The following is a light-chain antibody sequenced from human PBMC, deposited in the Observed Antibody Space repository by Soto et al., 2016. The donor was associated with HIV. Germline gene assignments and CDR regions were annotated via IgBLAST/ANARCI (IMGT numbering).Light chain of an antibody. CDR2: AAS. V-gene: IGKV1-9*01. CDR1: QGISSY. CDR3: LQHKSYPWT. Sequence: DIQMTQSPSSLSASVGDRVTITCRASQGISSYLAWYQQKPGKAPKLLIYAASTLQSGVPSRFSGSGSGTEFTLTISSLQPEDFATYYCLQHKSYPWTFGQGTKVEIK. J-gene: IGKJ1*01.